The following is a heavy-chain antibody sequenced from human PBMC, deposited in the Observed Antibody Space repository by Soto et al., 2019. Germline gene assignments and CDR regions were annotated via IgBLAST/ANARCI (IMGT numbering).Heavy chain of an antibody. V-gene: IGHV3-21*01. CDR2: ISSSSSYI. CDR1: GFTFSSYS. J-gene: IGHJ4*02. D-gene: IGHD4-17*01. CDR3: ARFLVTVTTTFDY. Sequence: GGSLRLSCAASGFTFSSYSMNWVRQAPGKGLEWVSSISSSSSYIYYADSVKGRFTISRDNAKNSLYLQMNSLRAEDTAVYYCARFLVTVTTTFDYWGQGTLVTVSS.